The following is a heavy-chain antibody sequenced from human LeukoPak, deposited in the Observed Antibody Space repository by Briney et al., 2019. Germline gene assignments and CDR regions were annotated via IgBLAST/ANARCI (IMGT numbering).Heavy chain of an antibody. D-gene: IGHD4-17*01. Sequence: SAPLTLTCAVSDDSFSSYYWTWIRKPPGGGLEWIGYISYIGSTNYNPSLKSRVTISIDKSRNQFSLRLSSVTAADTAVYYCARDLVTVTKGFDIWGQGTMVSVSS. CDR2: ISYIGST. CDR3: ARDLVTVTKGFDI. J-gene: IGHJ3*02. V-gene: IGHV4-59*01. CDR1: DDSFSSYY.